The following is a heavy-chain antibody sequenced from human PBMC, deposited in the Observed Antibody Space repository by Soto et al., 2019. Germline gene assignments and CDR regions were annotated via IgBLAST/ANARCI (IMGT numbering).Heavy chain of an antibody. CDR1: GFTFSSSG. CDR3: AQSPPAVVGYFDY. V-gene: IGHV3-30*18. J-gene: IGHJ4*02. D-gene: IGHD6-19*01. Sequence: QVQLVASGAGMVQPGRSLRLSCAASGFTFSSSGMHQVRQAPGKGLEWVAVTSFDGSSGYYADSVRGRFTISRDNSNNTHYLQMNRLRAADTAVYYCAQSPPAVVGYFDYWGEGAPGTVSS. CDR2: TSFDGSSG.